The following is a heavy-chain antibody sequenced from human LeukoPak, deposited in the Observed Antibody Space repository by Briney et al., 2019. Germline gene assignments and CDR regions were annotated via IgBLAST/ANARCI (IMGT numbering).Heavy chain of an antibody. J-gene: IGHJ4*02. CDR3: ARGGARATVTTLGY. D-gene: IGHD4-11*01. Sequence: GGSPRLSCAASGFTFSSYAMHWVRQAPGKGLEYVSAISSNGGSTYYANSVKGRFTISRDNSKNTLYLQMGSLRAEDMAVYYCARGGARATVTTLGYWGQGTLVTVSS. CDR1: GFTFSSYA. V-gene: IGHV3-64*01. CDR2: ISSNGGST.